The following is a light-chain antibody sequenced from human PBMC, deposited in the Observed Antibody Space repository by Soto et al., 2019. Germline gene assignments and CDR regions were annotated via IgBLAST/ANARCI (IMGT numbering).Light chain of an antibody. CDR2: DVS. CDR3: SSYTTSSPLGV. CDR1: SSDVGGYEY. Sequence: QSVLTQPASVSGSPGQSITISCTGTSSDVGGYEYVSWYQQHPGKAPKRIIYDVSDRPSGVSNRFSGSKSGNTASLAISGLQADDEADYYCSSYTTSSPLGVFGTGTKVTVL. V-gene: IGLV2-14*03. J-gene: IGLJ1*01.